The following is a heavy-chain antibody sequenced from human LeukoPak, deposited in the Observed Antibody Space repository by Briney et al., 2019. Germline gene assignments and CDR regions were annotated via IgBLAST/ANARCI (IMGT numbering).Heavy chain of an antibody. CDR1: GYTFTDYY. CDR2: INPTSGDT. Sequence: ASVTVSCKASGYTFTDYYIHWVRQAPGQGLEWMGWINPTSGDTNYAQMFQGRVTMTRDTSISTAYMELSRLRSDDTAVYYCARDQSGSVVKEFDYWGQGTLVTVSS. J-gene: IGHJ4*02. CDR3: ARDQSGSVVKEFDY. D-gene: IGHD1-26*01. V-gene: IGHV1-2*02.